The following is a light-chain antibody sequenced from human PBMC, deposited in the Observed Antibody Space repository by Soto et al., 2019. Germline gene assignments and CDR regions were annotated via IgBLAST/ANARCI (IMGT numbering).Light chain of an antibody. V-gene: IGLV2-14*03. CDR2: DVI. J-gene: IGLJ2*01. CDR3: SSYTSVIAVV. CDR1: SNDIGPYNY. Sequence: QSVLTQPASVSGSPGQSITISCTGTSNDIGPYNYVSWYQQHPGKAPKLLIYDVINRPSGVSDRFSGSKSGRTASLTISGLQAEDEADYYCSSYTSVIAVVFGGGTQLTVL.